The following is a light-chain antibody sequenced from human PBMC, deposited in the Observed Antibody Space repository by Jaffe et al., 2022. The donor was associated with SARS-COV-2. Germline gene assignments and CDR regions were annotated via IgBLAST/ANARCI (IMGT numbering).Light chain of an antibody. J-gene: IGKJ4*01. V-gene: IGKV3-11*01. Sequence: EIVLTQSPATLSLSPGERATLSCRASQSVSSSLDWYQHKPGQAPRLLIYDASTRATGIPARFSGSGSGTDFTLTISSLEPEDFAVYYCQQISDWPLTFGGGTKVEIK. CDR1: QSVSSS. CDR3: QQISDWPLT. CDR2: DAS.